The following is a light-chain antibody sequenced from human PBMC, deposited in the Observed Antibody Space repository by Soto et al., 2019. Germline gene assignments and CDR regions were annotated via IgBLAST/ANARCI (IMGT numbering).Light chain of an antibody. CDR3: NSYTSSSTYV. Sequence: QSALTQPASVSGSPGQSITISCTGTSRDVGCINYVSWYQQHPGKATQLMIYDVTNPPSGVSYRFSGSKSGNTASLTIAGRQAEDEDDYYCNSYTSSSTYVFGTGTKLTVL. CDR1: SRDVGCINY. CDR2: DVT. J-gene: IGLJ1*01. V-gene: IGLV2-14*03.